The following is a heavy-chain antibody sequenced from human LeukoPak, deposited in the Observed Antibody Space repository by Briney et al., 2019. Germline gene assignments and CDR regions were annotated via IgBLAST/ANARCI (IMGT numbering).Heavy chain of an antibody. Sequence: SETLSLTCNVSGYSISSGYYWGWIRQPPGKGLQWIGTIYHSGSTYYNPSLKSRVTISVDTSKNQFSLKVSSVTAADTAVYYCARDKLDGTGYYYYYMDVWGKGTTVTVSS. J-gene: IGHJ6*03. CDR2: IYHSGST. V-gene: IGHV4-38-2*02. CDR1: GYSISSGYY. D-gene: IGHD1-1*01. CDR3: ARDKLDGTGYYYYYMDV.